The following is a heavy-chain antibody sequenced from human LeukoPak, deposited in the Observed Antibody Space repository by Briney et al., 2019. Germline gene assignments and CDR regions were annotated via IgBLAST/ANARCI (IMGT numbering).Heavy chain of an antibody. V-gene: IGHV4-34*01. D-gene: IGHD6-6*01. CDR3: ARGRGAARHYYYYGMDV. J-gene: IGHJ6*02. CDR2: INHSGST. CDR1: GGSFSGYY. Sequence: PSETLSLTCAVYGGSFSGYYWSWIRQPPGKGLEWIGEINHSGSTNYNPSLKSRVTISVDTSKNQFSLKLSSVTAADTAVYYCARGRGAARHYYYYGMDVWGQGTTVTVSS.